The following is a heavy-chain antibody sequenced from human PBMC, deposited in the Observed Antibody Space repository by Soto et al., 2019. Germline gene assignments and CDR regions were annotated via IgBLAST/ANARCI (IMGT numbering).Heavy chain of an antibody. Sequence: QLQLQESGPGLAKPSETLSLTCSVSGGSITSGNYYWGWIRQPPGKGLEWIGSIFFSGNSYYNPSLKSRVTISLDTSKNLFSVQLRSVTAADTAVYYCARHTFPPLWGQGILVTVSS. CDR2: IFFSGNS. CDR3: ARHTFPPL. V-gene: IGHV4-39*01. J-gene: IGHJ4*02. CDR1: GGSITSGNYY.